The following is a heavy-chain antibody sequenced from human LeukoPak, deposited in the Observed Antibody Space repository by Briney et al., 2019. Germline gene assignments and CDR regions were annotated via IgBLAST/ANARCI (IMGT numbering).Heavy chain of an antibody. Sequence: ASVKVSCKASGYTFTSYDINWVRQATGQGLEWMGWMNPNSGNTGYAQKFQGRVTITRNTSISTAYMELSSLRSDDTAVYYCARALIMITFGGVIVNVWGAFDIWGQGTMVTVSS. D-gene: IGHD3-16*02. CDR2: MNPNSGNT. J-gene: IGHJ3*02. CDR3: ARALIMITFGGVIVNVWGAFDI. CDR1: GYTFTSYD. V-gene: IGHV1-8*03.